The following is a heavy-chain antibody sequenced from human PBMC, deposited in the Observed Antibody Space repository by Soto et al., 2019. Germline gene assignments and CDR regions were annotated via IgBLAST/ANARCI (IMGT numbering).Heavy chain of an antibody. J-gene: IGHJ4*02. Sequence: PSETLSLTCTVSGGSISSGCYYWSWIRQHPGKGLEWIGYIYYSGSTNYNPSLKSRVTISVDTSKNQFSLKLSSVTAADTAVYYCARHRYSYGVYYFDYWGQGTLVTVSS. CDR3: ARHRYSYGVYYFDY. D-gene: IGHD5-18*01. CDR2: IYYSGST. V-gene: IGHV4-31*03. CDR1: GGSISSGCYY.